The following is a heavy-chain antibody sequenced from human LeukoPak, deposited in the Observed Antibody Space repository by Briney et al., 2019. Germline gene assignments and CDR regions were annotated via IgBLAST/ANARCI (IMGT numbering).Heavy chain of an antibody. D-gene: IGHD3-3*01. J-gene: IGHJ4*02. CDR3: ARDSSNFWSGYPNNYYFDY. CDR2: ISSNGGST. CDR1: GFTFSSYA. V-gene: IGHV3-64*01. Sequence: GGSRRLSCAASGFTFSSYAMHWVRQAPGKGLEYVSGISSNGGSTYYANFVKGRFTISRDNSKNTLYLQMGSLRAEDMAVYYCARDSSNFWSGYPNNYYFDYWGQGTLVTVSS.